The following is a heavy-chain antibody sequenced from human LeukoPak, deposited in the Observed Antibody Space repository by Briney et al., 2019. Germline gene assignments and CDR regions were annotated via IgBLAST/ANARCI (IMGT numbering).Heavy chain of an antibody. CDR1: GGSISNYY. Sequence: SETLSLTCTVSGGSISNYYWTWIRQPAGKGLEWIGRIYTSGSTNYNPSLKSRVTMSVDTSKNQFSLKLSSVTAADTAVYYCARLTRDFWSGSNYCHYYMDVWGKGTTVTVSS. D-gene: IGHD3-3*01. V-gene: IGHV4-4*07. J-gene: IGHJ6*03. CDR2: IYTSGST. CDR3: ARLTRDFWSGSNYCHYYMDV.